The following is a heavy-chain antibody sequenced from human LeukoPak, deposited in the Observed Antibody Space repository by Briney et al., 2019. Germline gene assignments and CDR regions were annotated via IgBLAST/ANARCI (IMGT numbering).Heavy chain of an antibody. J-gene: IGHJ4*02. Sequence: GGSLRLSRAASGFTFNNYGMSWVRRAPGKGLEWVSAISDSGGNTYYADSVKGRFTISKDKSRNTLFLQMNSLRAEDTAIYYCAKRIEYSSSSAYFDYWGQGTLVTVSS. D-gene: IGHD6-6*01. CDR1: GFTFNNYG. V-gene: IGHV3-23*01. CDR3: AKRIEYSSSSAYFDY. CDR2: ISDSGGNT.